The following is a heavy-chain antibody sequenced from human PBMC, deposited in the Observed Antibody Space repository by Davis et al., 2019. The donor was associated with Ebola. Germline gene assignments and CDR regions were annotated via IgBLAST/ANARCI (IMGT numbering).Heavy chain of an antibody. J-gene: IGHJ6*02. CDR1: GFTFSSYG. CDR2: IWYDGSNK. Sequence: GESLKISCAASGFTFSSYGMHWVRQAPGKGLEWVAVIWYDGSNKYYADSVKGRFTISRDNSKNTLYLQMNSLRAEGTAVYYCARVLGQYGYYYYGMDVWGQGTTVTVSS. CDR3: ARVLGQYGYYYYGMDV. V-gene: IGHV3-33*01. D-gene: IGHD2-8*01.